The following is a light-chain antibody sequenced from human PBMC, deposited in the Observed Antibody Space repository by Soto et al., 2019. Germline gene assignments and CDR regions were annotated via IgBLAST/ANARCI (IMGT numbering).Light chain of an antibody. CDR1: QSISTW. CDR3: QQYNSLVT. Sequence: DILMTQSPSFLSASVGDIVTITCRASQSISTWVALYQQKPGKAPKLLIYKTSSLESGVPSRFRGSGSGTEFTLTISSLQPDDFATYYCQQYNSLVTFGQGTKVDIK. V-gene: IGKV1-5*03. CDR2: KTS. J-gene: IGKJ1*01.